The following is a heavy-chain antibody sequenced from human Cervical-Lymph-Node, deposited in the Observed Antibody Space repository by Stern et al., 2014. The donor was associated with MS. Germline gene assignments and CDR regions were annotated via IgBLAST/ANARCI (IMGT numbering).Heavy chain of an antibody. J-gene: IGHJ4*02. D-gene: IGHD6-13*01. Sequence: DQLVESGPGLVKPSQTLSLTCTVSGGSISSGDYYWSWIRQHPGKGLEWLGYIYSSGSTYYNPSLKSRVTISVDTSKNQFSLNLSSVTAADTAVYYCARVDTTTWYEYYFDFWGQGTLVTVSS. CDR2: IYSSGST. V-gene: IGHV4-31*03. CDR3: ARVDTTTWYEYYFDF. CDR1: GGSISSGDYY.